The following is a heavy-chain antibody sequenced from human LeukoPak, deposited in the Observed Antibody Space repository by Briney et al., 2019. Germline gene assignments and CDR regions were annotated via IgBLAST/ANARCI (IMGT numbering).Heavy chain of an antibody. V-gene: IGHV3-30*02. CDR2: IRYDGSNK. Sequence: GGSLRLSCAASGFTFSNYAMHWVRQAPGKGLEWVTFIRYDGSNKYYAESVKGRFTISRDNSKNTLYLQMSSLRAEDTAVYYCASISGGDDSSGYYLFDYWGQGTLVTVSS. CDR1: GFTFSNYA. CDR3: ASISGGDDSSGYYLFDY. D-gene: IGHD3-22*01. J-gene: IGHJ4*02.